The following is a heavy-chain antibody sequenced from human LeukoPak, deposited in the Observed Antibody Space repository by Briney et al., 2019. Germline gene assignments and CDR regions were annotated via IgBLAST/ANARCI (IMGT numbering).Heavy chain of an antibody. Sequence: ASVKASCKASGYTFTSYDINWVRQATGQGLEWMGWMNPNSGNTGYAQKFQGRVTMTRNTSISTAYMELSSLRSEDTAVYYCARTTVSTYYYYGMDVWGQGTTVTVSS. J-gene: IGHJ6*02. CDR3: ARTTVSTYYYYGMDV. V-gene: IGHV1-8*01. D-gene: IGHD4-11*01. CDR1: GYTFTSYD. CDR2: MNPNSGNT.